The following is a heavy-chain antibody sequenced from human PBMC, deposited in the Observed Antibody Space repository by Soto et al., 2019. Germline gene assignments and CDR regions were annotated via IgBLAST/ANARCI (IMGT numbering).Heavy chain of an antibody. CDR2: ISSCSSYI. Sequence: EVQLVESGGGLVKPGGSLRLSCEASGFTFSSYTMNWVRQAPGKGLEWVSSISSCSSYIYYADSVKGRFPISREKAKNPLQLQLNGLGAEDTDVYYCGRDPPGSTVTTGDYWGQGTLVTVSS. D-gene: IGHD4-17*01. CDR3: GRDPPGSTVTTGDY. CDR1: GFTFSSYT. J-gene: IGHJ4*02. V-gene: IGHV3-21*01.